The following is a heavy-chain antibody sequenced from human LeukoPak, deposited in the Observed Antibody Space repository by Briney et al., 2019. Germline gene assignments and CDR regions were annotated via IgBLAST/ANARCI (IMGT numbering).Heavy chain of an antibody. J-gene: IGHJ4*02. Sequence: GGSLRLSCAASGFTFSSYAMSWVRQAPGKGREWVSAIIGSDGSTYYADRVKGRFTISRDNSKNTLYLQMNSLRAEDTAVYYCAKDEGPAMVYWGGYYFDYWGQGTLVTVSS. CDR3: AKDEGPAMVYWGGYYFDY. CDR1: GFTFSSYA. CDR2: IIGSDGST. D-gene: IGHD5-18*01. V-gene: IGHV3-23*01.